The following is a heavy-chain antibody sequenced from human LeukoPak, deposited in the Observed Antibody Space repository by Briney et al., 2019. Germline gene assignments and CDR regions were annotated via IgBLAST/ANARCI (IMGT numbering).Heavy chain of an antibody. CDR1: GYAFTSYG. CDR2: ISAYNGNT. J-gene: IGHJ4*02. Sequence: PRASVKVSCKASGYAFTSYGISWVRQAPGQGLEWMGWISAYNGNTNHAQKLQGRVTMTTDTSTSTAYMELRSLRSDDTAVYYCARDEGFMVRGVMGYWGQGTLVTVSS. CDR3: ARDEGFMVRGVMGY. V-gene: IGHV1-18*01. D-gene: IGHD3-10*01.